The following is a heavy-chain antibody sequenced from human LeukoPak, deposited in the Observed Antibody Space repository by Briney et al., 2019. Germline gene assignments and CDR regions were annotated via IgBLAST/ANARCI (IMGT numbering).Heavy chain of an antibody. D-gene: IGHD2-21*02. V-gene: IGHV3-23*01. Sequence: GGSLRLSCAASGFTFSSYAMSWARQAPGKGLEWISAISGGGGSTYYADSVKGRFTISRDNSKNTLYLQMNSLRAEDTAVYYCARYLRVVTAIDYWGQGTLVTVSS. J-gene: IGHJ4*02. CDR2: ISGGGGST. CDR3: ARYLRVVTAIDY. CDR1: GFTFSSYA.